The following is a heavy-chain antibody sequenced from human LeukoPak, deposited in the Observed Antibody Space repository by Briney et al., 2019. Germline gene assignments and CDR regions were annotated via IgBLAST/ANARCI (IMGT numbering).Heavy chain of an antibody. J-gene: IGHJ6*03. D-gene: IGHD6-13*01. CDR1: GGSISSYY. Sequence: PSETLSLTCTVSGGSISSYYWSWLRQPAGRGLEWIGRIYTSGSTNYNPSLKSRVTMSVDTSKNQFSLKLSSVTAADTAVYYCARGLGSSWVGPPDYYMDVWGKGTTATVSS. V-gene: IGHV4-4*07. CDR3: ARGLGSSWVGPPDYYMDV. CDR2: IYTSGST.